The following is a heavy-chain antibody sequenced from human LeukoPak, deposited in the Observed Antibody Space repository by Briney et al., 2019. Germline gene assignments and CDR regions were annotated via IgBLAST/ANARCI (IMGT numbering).Heavy chain of an antibody. CDR3: ARDAQTGLYSNYCMDV. V-gene: IGHV4-4*07. Sequence: SETLSLTCTVSGGSISSYYWNWIRRPAGKGLEWIGRMYTGGSTKYNPSLKSRVTLSVDTSKNQFSLKLSSVTAADTAVYYCARDAQTGLYSNYCMDVWGKGTTVTVS. CDR2: MYTGGST. J-gene: IGHJ6*03. CDR1: GGSISSYY. D-gene: IGHD4-11*01.